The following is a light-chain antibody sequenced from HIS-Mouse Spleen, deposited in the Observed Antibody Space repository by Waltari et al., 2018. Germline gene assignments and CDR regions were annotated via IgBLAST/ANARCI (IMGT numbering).Light chain of an antibody. V-gene: IGKV1-8*01. J-gene: IGKJ2*01. Sequence: AIRMTQSPSSFSASTGDTVTITSRTSQGISSYLAWYQQKPGQAPKLLIYAASTLQSGVPARFSGSGSGTDFTLTISCLQSEDFATYYCQQYYSYPYTFGQGTKLEIK. CDR3: QQYYSYPYT. CDR2: AAS. CDR1: QGISSY.